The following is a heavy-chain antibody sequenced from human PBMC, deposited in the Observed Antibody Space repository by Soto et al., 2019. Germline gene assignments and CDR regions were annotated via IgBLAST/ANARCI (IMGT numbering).Heavy chain of an antibody. CDR2: IIPIFGTA. CDR1: GGTFSSYA. CDR3: ARGENNWNDVRFDR. D-gene: IGHD1-20*01. J-gene: IGHJ5*02. Sequence: QVQLVQSGAEVKKPGSSVKVSCKASGGTFSSYAISWVRQAPGQGLEWMGGIIPIFGTANYAQNFQGRVTNTEDESTSTAYMERSRLRSEDTPVYCCARGENNWNDVRFDRCGQGSLV. V-gene: IGHV1-69*01.